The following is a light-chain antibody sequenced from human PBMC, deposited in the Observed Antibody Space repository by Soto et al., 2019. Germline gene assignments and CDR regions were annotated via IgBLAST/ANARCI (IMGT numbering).Light chain of an antibody. CDR1: QSVSSSY. CDR3: QQYGSSPPYT. J-gene: IGKJ2*01. Sequence: EVVLTQSPGTLSLSPGERATLSCRASQSVSSSYLAWYQQKPGQAPRLLIYGASSRATVMPDRFSGSGSGTYFTLTISRLEPEDFAVYYCQQYGSSPPYTFGQGTKLEIK. V-gene: IGKV3-20*01. CDR2: GAS.